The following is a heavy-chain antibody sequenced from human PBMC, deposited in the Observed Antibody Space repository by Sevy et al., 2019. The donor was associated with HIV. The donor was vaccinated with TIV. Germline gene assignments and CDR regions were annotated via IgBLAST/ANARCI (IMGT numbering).Heavy chain of an antibody. CDR3: AKIRPCGGDCYLFDY. CDR2: MNPNTGHT. D-gene: IGHD2-21*02. V-gene: IGHV1-8*01. CDR1: GYTFTNFD. J-gene: IGHJ4*02. Sequence: ASVKVSCKASGYTFTNFDINWVRQAPGHGLEWMGLMNPNTGHTVYAQKFQGRVNTTRSTSLNTGYMELSSLRYEDTAMYYCAKIRPCGGDCYLFDYWGQGTLVTVSS.